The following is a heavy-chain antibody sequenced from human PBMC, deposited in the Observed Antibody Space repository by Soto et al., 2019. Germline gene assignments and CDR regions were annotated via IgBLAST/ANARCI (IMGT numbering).Heavy chain of an antibody. CDR2: ISAYNGNV. CDR3: ARDKGRYSGYDSNFDY. CDR1: GYIFTSYG. J-gene: IGHJ4*02. Sequence: GASVKVSCKTSGYIFTSYGISWVRQAPGQGLEWLGWISAYNGNVNYAHKLQDRVTMTTDTSTSTAYMELRSLRSDDTAVYYCARDKGRYSGYDSNFDYWGQGTLVTVSS. V-gene: IGHV1-18*01. D-gene: IGHD5-12*01.